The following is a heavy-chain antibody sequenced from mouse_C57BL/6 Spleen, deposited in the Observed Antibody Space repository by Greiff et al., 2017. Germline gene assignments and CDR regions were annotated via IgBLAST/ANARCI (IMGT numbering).Heavy chain of an antibody. J-gene: IGHJ4*01. CDR3: AREDTTYAMDY. Sequence: QVQLQQSGAELVKPGASVKISCKASGYAFSSYWMNWVKQRPGKGLEWIGQIYPGDGDTNYNGKFKGKATLTADKSSSTAYMQRSSLTSEDSAVYFCAREDTTYAMDYWGQGTSVTVSS. D-gene: IGHD1-1*01. CDR1: GYAFSSYW. V-gene: IGHV1-80*01. CDR2: IYPGDGDT.